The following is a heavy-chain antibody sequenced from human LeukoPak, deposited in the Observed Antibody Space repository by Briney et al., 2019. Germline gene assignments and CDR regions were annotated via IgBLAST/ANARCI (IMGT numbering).Heavy chain of an antibody. J-gene: IGHJ6*03. CDR2: IQYDGSNE. V-gene: IGHV3-30*02. CDR1: RFTFSSYG. D-gene: IGHD2-8*01. CDR3: AKDRCSNGVGCYYYYMDV. Sequence: GSLRLSCAASRFTFSSYGMHWVRQAPGKGLEWVAYIQYDGSNEQYADSVKGRFSISRDSSKNILYLQMNSLRAEDTAVYYCAKDRCSNGVGCYYYYMDVWGKGTTVTISS.